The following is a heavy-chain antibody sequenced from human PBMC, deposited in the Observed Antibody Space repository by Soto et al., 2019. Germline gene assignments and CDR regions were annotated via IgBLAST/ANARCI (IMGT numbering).Heavy chain of an antibody. J-gene: IGHJ4*02. CDR1: GFTFISYA. D-gene: IGHD2-15*01. V-gene: IGHV3-23*01. CDR2: ISGSGGST. CDR3: AKDDIVVVVAAPTDY. Sequence: SLRLSCAASGFTFISYAMSWVRQAPGKGLEWVSAISGSGGSTYYADSVKGRFTISRDNSKNTLYLQMNSLRAEDTAVYYCAKDDIVVVVAAPTDYWGQGTLVTVSS.